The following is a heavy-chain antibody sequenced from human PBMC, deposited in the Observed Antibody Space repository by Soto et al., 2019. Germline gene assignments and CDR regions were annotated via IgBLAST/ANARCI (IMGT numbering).Heavy chain of an antibody. Sequence: SETLSLTCIVSGATLSSGSYYWSWIRQHPGKGLEWIGYYYYTGTTKYNPSLESRVTISADTSKNQFSLNLTSVTAADTAVYYCARISYWVKDYWGQGALVTVSS. J-gene: IGHJ4*02. CDR1: GATLSSGSYY. CDR3: ARISYWVKDY. V-gene: IGHV4-61*01. CDR2: YYYTGTT. D-gene: IGHD2-8*02.